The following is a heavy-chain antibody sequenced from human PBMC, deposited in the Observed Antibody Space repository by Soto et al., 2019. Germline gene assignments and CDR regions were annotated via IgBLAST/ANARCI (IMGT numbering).Heavy chain of an antibody. CDR3: ARREWLVDYYYSGMDV. Sequence: SETLSLTCTVSGGSISSRNYYWGWVRQPPGKGLEWIGSISYSGSTYYNPSLKSRVTISVDTSRNQFSLKLNSVTAADTAVYYCARREWLVDYYYSGMDVWGQGTTVTVSS. J-gene: IGHJ6*02. CDR1: GGSISSRNYY. CDR2: ISYSGST. D-gene: IGHD6-19*01. V-gene: IGHV4-39*01.